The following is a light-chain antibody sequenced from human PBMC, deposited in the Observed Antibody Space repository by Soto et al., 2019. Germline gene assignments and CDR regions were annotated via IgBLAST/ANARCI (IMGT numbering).Light chain of an antibody. CDR3: NSYTSSTSRPYV. V-gene: IGLV2-14*01. CDR1: TSDVGGYNY. CDR2: EVS. Sequence: QSVLTQPASVSVSPGQAITFSCTGTTSDVGGYNYVSWYQQLPGKAPKLLIFEVSSRPSGVSNRFSGSKSGNTASLTISALQAEDEADYFFNSYTSSTSRPYVFGTGTKVTVL. J-gene: IGLJ1*01.